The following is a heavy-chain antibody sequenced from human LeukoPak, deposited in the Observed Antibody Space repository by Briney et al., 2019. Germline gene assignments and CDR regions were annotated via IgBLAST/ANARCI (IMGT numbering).Heavy chain of an antibody. CDR3: ARATWELLTSFDF. CDR2: INPNSGGS. CDR1: GYTFTGYY. J-gene: IGHJ4*02. V-gene: IGHV1-2*02. Sequence: APVKVSCKASGYTFTGYYIHWVRQAPGQGLEWMGWINPNSGGSNSAQKFQGRVTVTRDTSISTAYMELSRLTSDDTAVYYCARATWELLTSFDFWGQGTLVTVSS. D-gene: IGHD1-26*01.